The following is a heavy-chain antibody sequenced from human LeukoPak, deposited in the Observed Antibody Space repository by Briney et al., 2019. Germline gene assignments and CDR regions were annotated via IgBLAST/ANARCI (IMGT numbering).Heavy chain of an antibody. J-gene: IGHJ6*03. CDR3: ARDTPGHPPYYYYMDV. CDR2: IYYSGST. V-gene: IGHV4-39*07. CDR1: GGSISSSSYY. Sequence: PSETLSLTCTVSGGSISSSSYYWAWIRQPPGKGLEWIGSIYYSGSTYYNPSLKSRVTMSVDTSKNQFSLKLSSVTAADTAVYYCARDTPGHPPYYYYMDVWGKGTTVTISS.